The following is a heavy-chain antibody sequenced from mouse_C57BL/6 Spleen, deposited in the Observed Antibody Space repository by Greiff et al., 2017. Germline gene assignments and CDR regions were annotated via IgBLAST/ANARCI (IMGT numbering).Heavy chain of an antibody. D-gene: IGHD5-1*01. CDR3: ARSGSNYFDY. J-gene: IGHJ2*01. CDR2: IYPGGGYT. V-gene: IGHV1-63*01. Sequence: LQESGAELVRPGTSVKMSCKASGYTFTNYWIGWAKQRPGHGLEWIGDIYPGGGYTNYNEKFKGKATLTADKSSSPAYMQFSSLTSEDSAIYYCARSGSNYFDYWGQGTTLTVSS. CDR1: GYTFTNYW.